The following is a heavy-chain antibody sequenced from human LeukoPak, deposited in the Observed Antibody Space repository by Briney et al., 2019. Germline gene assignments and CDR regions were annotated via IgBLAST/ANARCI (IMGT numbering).Heavy chain of an antibody. J-gene: IGHJ4*02. D-gene: IGHD6-19*01. CDR3: ARVRGEQWLEIIDY. CDR2: IYYSGST. V-gene: IGHV4-59*01. Sequence: PSETLSLTCTVSGGSISSYYWSWIRQPPGKGLEWIGHIYYSGSTNYNPSLKSRVTISVDTSKNQFSLKLSSVTAADMAVYYCARVRGEQWLEIIDYWGQGTLVTVSS. CDR1: GGSISSYY.